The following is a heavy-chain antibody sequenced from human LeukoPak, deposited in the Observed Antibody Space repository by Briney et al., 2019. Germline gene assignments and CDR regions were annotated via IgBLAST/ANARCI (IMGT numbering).Heavy chain of an antibody. CDR1: GGSISSYY. Sequence: PSETLSLTCIVAGGSISSYYWSWIRQPPGKGLEWIGYIYYSGSTNYNPYLKSRITISVDTSKNQFSLKLSSVTAADTAVYYCARVGNWFDPWGQGTLVTVSS. CDR2: IYYSGST. CDR3: ARVGNWFDP. J-gene: IGHJ5*02. D-gene: IGHD3-10*01. V-gene: IGHV4-59*01.